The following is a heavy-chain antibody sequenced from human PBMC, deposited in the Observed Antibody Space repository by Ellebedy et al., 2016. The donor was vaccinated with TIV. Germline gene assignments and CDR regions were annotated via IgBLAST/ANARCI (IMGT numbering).Heavy chain of an antibody. D-gene: IGHD6-13*01. J-gene: IGHJ4*02. Sequence: GESLKISCAASGFTFRSFALSWVRQAPGKGLGWVSSISSNSNYIYYADSVRGRFTISRDNAKKSLYLQMNSLRAEDTAVYYCARGAMAAAGDDYWGQGTLVTVSS. V-gene: IGHV3-21*01. CDR1: GFTFRSFA. CDR2: ISSNSNYI. CDR3: ARGAMAAAGDDY.